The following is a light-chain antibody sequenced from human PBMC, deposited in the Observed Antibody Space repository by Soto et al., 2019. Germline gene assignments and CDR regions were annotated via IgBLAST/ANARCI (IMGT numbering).Light chain of an antibody. CDR2: EVN. J-gene: IGLJ1*01. CDR1: SSDIGAYDY. Sequence: QSALTQPASLSGSPGQSITISCTGTSSDIGAYDYVSWFQQHPGKAPKLMISEVNNRPSGVSNRFSGSKSGSTASLIISRLQTEDEADYYCVSFTSSTTYVFGSGTKLTVL. V-gene: IGLV2-14*01. CDR3: VSFTSSTTYV.